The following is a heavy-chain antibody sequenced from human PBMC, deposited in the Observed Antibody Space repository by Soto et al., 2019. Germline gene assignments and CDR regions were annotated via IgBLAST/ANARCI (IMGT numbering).Heavy chain of an antibody. Sequence: QVELVQSGAEVKKPGSSVKVSCQASEDTFRNYAISWVRQAPGQGLEWMGGIIPIFGTANYAQKFQGRVTITADTSANTVYLELSSLRSEGSAVYYCASTKYDSSAYYYWYLGLWGRGTLVTGSA. D-gene: IGHD3-22*01. J-gene: IGHJ2*01. V-gene: IGHV1-69*06. CDR2: IIPIFGTA. CDR3: ASTKYDSSAYYYWYLGL. CDR1: EDTFRNYA.